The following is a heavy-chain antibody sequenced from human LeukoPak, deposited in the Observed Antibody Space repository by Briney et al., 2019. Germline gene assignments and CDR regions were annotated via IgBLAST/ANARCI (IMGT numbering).Heavy chain of an antibody. V-gene: IGHV1-24*01. CDR3: AAPGYSSGLFDH. D-gene: IGHD6-19*01. CDR1: GYTLTELS. Sequence: ASVKVSCKVSGYTLTELSMHWVRQAPGKGLEWMGGFDPEDGETIYAQKFQGRVTMTEDTSTDTAYMELSSLRSEDTAVYYCAAPGYSSGLFDHWGQGTLVTVSS. J-gene: IGHJ5*02. CDR2: FDPEDGET.